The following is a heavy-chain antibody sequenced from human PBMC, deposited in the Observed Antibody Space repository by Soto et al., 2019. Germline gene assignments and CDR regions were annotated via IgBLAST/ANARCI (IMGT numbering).Heavy chain of an antibody. D-gene: IGHD3-10*01. J-gene: IGHJ5*02. CDR1: GGTFSSYA. Sequence: QVQLVQSGAEVKKPGSSVKVSCKASGGTFSSYAISWVRQAPGQGLEWMGGIIPIFGTANYAQKFQGRVTITADKSTSTADMELSSLRSEETDVYYCARDSPYYYGSGSYDWFDPWGQGTLVTVSS. CDR2: IIPIFGTA. CDR3: ARDSPYYYGSGSYDWFDP. V-gene: IGHV1-69*06.